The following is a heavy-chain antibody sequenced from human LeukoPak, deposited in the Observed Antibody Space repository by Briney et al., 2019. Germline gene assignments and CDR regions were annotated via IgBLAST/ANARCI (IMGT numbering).Heavy chain of an antibody. V-gene: IGHV4-30-2*01. D-gene: IGHD3-3*01. Sequence: PSETLSLTCAVSGASISSGGYSWSWIRQPPGKGLEWIGYIYHSGSTYYNPSLKSRVTISVDRSKNQFSLKLSSVTAADTAVYYCAGAVTRGDFWSGYYPGSFDYWGQGTLVTVSS. CDR2: IYHSGST. J-gene: IGHJ4*02. CDR1: GASISSGGYS. CDR3: AGAVTRGDFWSGYYPGSFDY.